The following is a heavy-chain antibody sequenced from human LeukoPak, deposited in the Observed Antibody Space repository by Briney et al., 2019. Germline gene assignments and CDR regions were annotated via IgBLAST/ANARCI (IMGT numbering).Heavy chain of an antibody. Sequence: PGGSLRLSCAASGFTVSSNYMSWVRQPAGKGLEWVSVLYSGGATFYADSVKGRFTISKDTSKNTLYLQMNDLRADDTAVCYCTKLKGWYGEGFFDYWGQGTLVTVSS. CDR1: GFTVSSNY. CDR2: LYSGGAT. CDR3: TKLKGWYGEGFFDY. D-gene: IGHD6-19*01. J-gene: IGHJ4*02. V-gene: IGHV3-53*01.